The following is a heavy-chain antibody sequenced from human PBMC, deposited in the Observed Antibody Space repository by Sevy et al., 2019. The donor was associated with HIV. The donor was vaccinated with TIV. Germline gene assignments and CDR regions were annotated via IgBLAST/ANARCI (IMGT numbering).Heavy chain of an antibody. D-gene: IGHD2-15*01. V-gene: IGHV3-74*01. J-gene: IGHJ5*02. CDR2: INSDGSST. CDR3: ARDLYCSGGSCYSITSGWFDP. Sequence: GGSLRLFCAASGFTFSSYWMHWVRQAPGKGLVWVSRINSDGSSTRYADSVKGRFTMSIDNAKNTMYLQMNSLRAEDRAVYYCARDLYCSGGSCYSITSGWFDPWGQGTLVTVSS. CDR1: GFTFSSYW.